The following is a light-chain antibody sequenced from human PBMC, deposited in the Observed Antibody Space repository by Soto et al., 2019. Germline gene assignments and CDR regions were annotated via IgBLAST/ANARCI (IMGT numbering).Light chain of an antibody. CDR2: DAA. V-gene: IGKV3-20*01. J-gene: IGKJ4*01. CDR1: QSVSNSY. Sequence: EIVLTQSPGTLSLSPGEEATLSCRASQSVSNSYLAWYQQKPGQAPRLLIYDAASRASGIPDRFSGSGSGTDFTLTIRRLEPEDFVVYYCQQYGSSPLTFGGGTKVDIK. CDR3: QQYGSSPLT.